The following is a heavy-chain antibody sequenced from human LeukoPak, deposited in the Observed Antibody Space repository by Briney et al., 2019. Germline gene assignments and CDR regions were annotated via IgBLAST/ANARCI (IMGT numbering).Heavy chain of an antibody. Sequence: GGSLRLSCAASGFTFSSYSMNWVRQAPGKGLEWVSSISTSSSYTFYADSVKGRFTISRDNAKNSLYLQMNSLRAEDTAVYYCARSAYCGGDCYSRGYYFDYWGQGTLVTVSS. V-gene: IGHV3-21*01. CDR3: ARSAYCGGDCYSRGYYFDY. J-gene: IGHJ4*02. CDR1: GFTFSSYS. CDR2: ISTSSSYT. D-gene: IGHD2-21*02.